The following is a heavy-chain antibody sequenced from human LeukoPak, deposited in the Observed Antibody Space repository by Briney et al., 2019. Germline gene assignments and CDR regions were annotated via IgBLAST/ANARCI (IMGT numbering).Heavy chain of an antibody. CDR3: CRDGGEGGDSAFDI. V-gene: IGHV3-72*01. CDR2: IRRGANSYTT. D-gene: IGHD2-21*01. J-gene: IGHJ3*02. Sequence: GGSLRLSCAASGFTFSSYSMNWVRQAPGKGLEWVGRIRRGANSYTTEYAASVKGRFTISRDDSRNSLYLHMNSLKTEDTAVYHCCRDGGEGGDSAFDIWGQGTMVTVSS. CDR1: GFTFSSYS.